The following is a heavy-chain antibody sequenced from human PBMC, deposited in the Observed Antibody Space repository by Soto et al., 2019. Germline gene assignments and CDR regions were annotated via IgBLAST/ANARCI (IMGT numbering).Heavy chain of an antibody. CDR1: GYTFTSYG. CDR2: ISAYNGNT. CDR3: ARMKRYYGSGSYYNPLGYYYYYMDV. Sequence: ASVKVSCKASGYTFTSYGISWVRQAPGQGLEWMGWISAYNGNTNYAQKLQGRVTMTTDTSTSTAYMELGSLRSDDTAVYYCARMKRYYGSGSYYNPLGYYYYYMDVWGKGTTVTVSS. V-gene: IGHV1-18*01. D-gene: IGHD3-10*01. J-gene: IGHJ6*03.